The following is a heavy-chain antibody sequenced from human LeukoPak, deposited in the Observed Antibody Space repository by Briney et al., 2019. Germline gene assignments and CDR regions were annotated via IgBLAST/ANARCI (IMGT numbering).Heavy chain of an antibody. V-gene: IGHV3-7*01. Sequence: PGGSLRLSCAASGFTFSSYWMSWVRQAPGKGLEWVANIKQDGSEKYYVDSVKGRFTISRDNAKNSLYLQMNSLRAEDTAVYYCARGGPGWFGDYYFDYWGQGTLVTVSS. CDR2: IKQDGSEK. CDR3: ARGGPGWFGDYYFDY. D-gene: IGHD3-10*01. CDR1: GFTFSSYW. J-gene: IGHJ4*02.